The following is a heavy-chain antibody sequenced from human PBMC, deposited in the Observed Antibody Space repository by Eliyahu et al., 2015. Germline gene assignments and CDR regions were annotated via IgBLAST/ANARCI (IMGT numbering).Heavy chain of an antibody. D-gene: IGHD6-19*01. V-gene: IGHV1-69*06. CDR3: ARLLRGEAVAGTRWASFGGEDY. Sequence: QVQLVQSGAEVKKPGSSVKVSCKASGGTFSSYAXSWVRQAPGQGLEWMGGIIPIFGTANYAQKFQGRVTITADKSTSTAYMELSSLRSEDTAVYYCARLLRGEAVAGTRWASFGGEDYWGQGTLVTVSS. J-gene: IGHJ4*02. CDR2: IIPIFGTA. CDR1: GGTFSSYA.